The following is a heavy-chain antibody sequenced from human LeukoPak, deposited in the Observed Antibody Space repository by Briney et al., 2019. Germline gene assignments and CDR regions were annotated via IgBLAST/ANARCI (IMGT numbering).Heavy chain of an antibody. D-gene: IGHD6-19*01. CDR3: AKRNYSSGWYEDY. V-gene: IGHV3-23*01. CDR1: GFTFSRYP. J-gene: IGHJ4*02. CDR2: IGGSGGPP. Sequence: GGSLRLSCAASGFTFSRYPMSWVRQAPGKGLEWVSSIGGSGGPPDSAASVRGRFTISRDDSRNTLNLQMNSLTAEDTAVYYCAKRNYSSGWYEDYWGQGTLVTVSS.